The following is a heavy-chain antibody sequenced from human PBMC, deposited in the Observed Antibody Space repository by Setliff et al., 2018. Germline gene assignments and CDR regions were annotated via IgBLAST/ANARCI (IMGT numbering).Heavy chain of an antibody. V-gene: IGHV3-53*01. CDR1: GFTFRDYS. D-gene: IGHD1-20*01. J-gene: IGHJ4*02. Sequence: GESLKISCATSGFTFRDYSLTWVRQAPGKGLEWVSGIDQASHPYYPDSMKGRFAISRDNSRNTISLQINDLRAEDTATYYCAKDRVNDGIWDFDSWGQGLLVTSPQ. CDR3: AKDRVNDGIWDFDS. CDR2: IDQASHP.